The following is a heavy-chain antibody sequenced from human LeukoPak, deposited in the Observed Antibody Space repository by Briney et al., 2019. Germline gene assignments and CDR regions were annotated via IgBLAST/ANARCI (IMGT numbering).Heavy chain of an antibody. Sequence: GGSLRLSCAASGFTFSSYWMTWVRQAPGKGLEWVANMNLDGSEKYYVDSVEGRFIISRDNAKNSLFLQMNSLIAEDTAVYYCARDDGFSCYSYWGQGTLVTVSS. CDR3: ARDDGFSCYSY. CDR2: MNLDGSEK. D-gene: IGHD3/OR15-3a*01. J-gene: IGHJ4*02. V-gene: IGHV3-7*01. CDR1: GFTFSSYW.